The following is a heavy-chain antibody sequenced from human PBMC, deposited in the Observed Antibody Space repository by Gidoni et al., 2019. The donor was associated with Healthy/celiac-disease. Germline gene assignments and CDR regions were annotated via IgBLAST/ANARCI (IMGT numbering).Heavy chain of an antibody. V-gene: IGHV1-24*01. J-gene: IGHJ5*02. CDR2: FDPEDGET. CDR3: ATTPPLATGSYNWFDP. Sequence: QVQLVQSGAEVKKPGASVKVSCKVSGYPLTELSMHWVRQAPGKGLEWMGGFDPEDGETIYAQKFQGRVTMTEDTSTDTAYMELSSLRSEDTAVYYCATTPPLATGSYNWFDPWGQGTLVTVSS. CDR1: GYPLTELS. D-gene: IGHD3-9*01.